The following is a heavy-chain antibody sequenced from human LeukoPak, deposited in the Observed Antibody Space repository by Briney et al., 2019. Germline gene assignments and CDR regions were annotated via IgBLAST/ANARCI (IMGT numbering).Heavy chain of an antibody. V-gene: IGHV3-48*03. CDR1: GFTFSSYE. J-gene: IGHJ4*02. D-gene: IGHD3-16*01. CDR3: ARDASLAGDRVGY. Sequence: GGSLRLSCAASGFTFSSYEMSWVSQVPGKGLDWDSYNSSSGSDIYDADSVKGRFTISRDNAKNSLYLQMNSLRAEDTGVYYCARDASLAGDRVGYWGQGTLVTVSS. CDR2: NSSSGSDI.